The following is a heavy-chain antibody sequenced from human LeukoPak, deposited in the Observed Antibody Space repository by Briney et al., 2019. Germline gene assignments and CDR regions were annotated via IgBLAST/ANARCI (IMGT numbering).Heavy chain of an antibody. CDR1: GGPVNSGGVY. CDR3: ARDNLSGLDY. J-gene: IGHJ4*02. V-gene: IGHV4-61*02. Sequence: SQTLSLTCTVSGGPVNSGGVYWSWIRQPAGKGLEWSGRIYTSGRTNYNPSLNSRVTISLDTSQNQFSLNLHSVTAADTAVYFCARDNLSGLDYWGQGTLVTVSS. CDR2: IYTSGRT. D-gene: IGHD3-16*02.